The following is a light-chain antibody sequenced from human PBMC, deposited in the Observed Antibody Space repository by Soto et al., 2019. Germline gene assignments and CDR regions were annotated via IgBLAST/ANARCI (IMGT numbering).Light chain of an antibody. J-gene: IGKJ5*01. Sequence: EIVLTQSPGTLSLSPGERATLSCRASQSVSSSYLAWYQQKPGQAPRLLIYGASSRATGIPHRFSGSGSGTDFTLTISRLEPEDFALYYCQQYGSSPPITFGQGTRLEIK. CDR2: GAS. V-gene: IGKV3-20*01. CDR3: QQYGSSPPIT. CDR1: QSVSSSY.